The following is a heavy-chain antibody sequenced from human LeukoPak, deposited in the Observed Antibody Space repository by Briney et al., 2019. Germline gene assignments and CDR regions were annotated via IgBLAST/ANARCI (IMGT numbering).Heavy chain of an antibody. J-gene: IGHJ5*02. V-gene: IGHV1-18*04. D-gene: IGHD3-9*01. Sequence: ASVKVSCKASGYTFTSYGISWVRQAPGQGFEWMGWISAYNGNTNYAQKLQGRVTMTTDTSTSTAYMELRSLRSDDTAVYYCARDRTSQGYYDILTGLNWFDPWGQGTLVTVSS. CDR2: ISAYNGNT. CDR1: GYTFTSYG. CDR3: ARDRTSQGYYDILTGLNWFDP.